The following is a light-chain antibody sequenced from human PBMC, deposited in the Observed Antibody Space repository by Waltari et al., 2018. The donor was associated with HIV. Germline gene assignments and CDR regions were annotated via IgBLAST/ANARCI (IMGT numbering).Light chain of an antibody. Sequence: QSALPQPASVSGSPGQSITISCTGTSSDVGGYQYVSWYQQHPGKAPKLMIFDVSNRPSGVSNRFSGSKSGNTASLTISGLQAEDEAHYFCSSYTSTTTLVVFGGGTKLTVL. J-gene: IGLJ3*02. V-gene: IGLV2-14*03. CDR1: SSDVGGYQY. CDR2: DVS. CDR3: SSYTSTTTLVV.